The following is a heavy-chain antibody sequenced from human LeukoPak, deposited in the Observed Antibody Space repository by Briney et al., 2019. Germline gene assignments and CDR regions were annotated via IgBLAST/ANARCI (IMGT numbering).Heavy chain of an antibody. J-gene: IGHJ4*02. CDR1: GFTFSSYA. CDR3: AKTFYDYGDYDDY. Sequence: GGSLRLSCAASGFTFSSYAMSWVRQAPGKGLEWVSAISGSGGSTYYADSVKGRFTISRDNSKNTLYLQMNSLRAEDTAVYCCAKTFYDYGDYDDYWGQGTLVTVSS. D-gene: IGHD4-17*01. CDR2: ISGSGGST. V-gene: IGHV3-23*01.